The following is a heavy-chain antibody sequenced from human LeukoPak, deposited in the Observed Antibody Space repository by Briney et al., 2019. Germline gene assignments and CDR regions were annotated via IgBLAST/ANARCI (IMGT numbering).Heavy chain of an antibody. CDR2: INHSGST. V-gene: IGHV4-34*01. CDR3: ARHNYDYVWGSYPNEPYYYGMDV. CDR1: GGSFSGYY. Sequence: SETLSLTCAVYGGSFSGYYWSWIRQPPGKGLEWIGEINHSGSTNYNPSLKSRVTISVDTSKNQSSLKLSSVTAADTAVYYCARHNYDYVWGSYPNEPYYYGMDVWGQGTTVTVSS. J-gene: IGHJ6*02. D-gene: IGHD3-16*02.